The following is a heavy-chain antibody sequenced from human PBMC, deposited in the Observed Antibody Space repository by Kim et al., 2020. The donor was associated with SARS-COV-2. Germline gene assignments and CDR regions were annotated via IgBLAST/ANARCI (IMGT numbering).Heavy chain of an antibody. Sequence: ASVKVSCKASGYTFTGYYMHWVRQAPGQGLEWMGWINPNSGGTNYAQKFQGRVTMTRDTSISTAYMELSRLRSDDTAVYYCARDHAGYSYGYSFAFDIWGQGTMVTVSS. CDR2: INPNSGGT. V-gene: IGHV1-2*02. CDR3: ARDHAGYSYGYSFAFDI. D-gene: IGHD5-18*01. CDR1: GYTFTGYY. J-gene: IGHJ3*02.